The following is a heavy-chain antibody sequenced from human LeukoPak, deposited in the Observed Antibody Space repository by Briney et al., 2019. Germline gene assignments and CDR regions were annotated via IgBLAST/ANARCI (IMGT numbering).Heavy chain of an antibody. CDR3: ATLRNSSGWYSDY. CDR1: GGSFSGYY. J-gene: IGHJ4*02. Sequence: SETLSLTCAVYGGSFSGYYWSWIRQSPGKGLEWIGEINHSGSTNYNPSLKSRVTISVDTSKNQFSLKLSSVTAADTAVYYCATLRNSSGWYSDYWGQGALVTVSS. CDR2: INHSGST. V-gene: IGHV4-34*01. D-gene: IGHD6-19*01.